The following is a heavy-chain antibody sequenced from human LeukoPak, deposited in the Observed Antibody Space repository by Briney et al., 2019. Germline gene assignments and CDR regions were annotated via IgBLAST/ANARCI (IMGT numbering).Heavy chain of an antibody. V-gene: IGHV3-30*18. Sequence: PGGSLRLSCAASGFTFSSYGIHWVRQAPGKGLEWVAVISNDGSNKYYADSVKGRFTISRDNSKNTLYLQMNSLRAEDTAVYYCAKIGYGSGSSYYYYYGMDVWGQGTTVTVSS. CDR2: ISNDGSNK. CDR3: AKIGYGSGSSYYYYYGMDV. D-gene: IGHD3-10*01. J-gene: IGHJ6*02. CDR1: GFTFSSYG.